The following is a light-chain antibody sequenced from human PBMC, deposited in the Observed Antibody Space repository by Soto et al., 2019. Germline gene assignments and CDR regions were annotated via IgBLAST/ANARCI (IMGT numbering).Light chain of an antibody. CDR1: QNISVW. CDR3: QQYDSSSPT. CDR2: DAS. Sequence: DIQMTQSPSTLSASVGDGVTITCRASQNISVWLAWYQQRPGKAPKFLIYDASSLETGVPSRFSGSGSGTEFPLTIRSLQPDDFATYYCQQYDSSSPTFGQGNKLEIK. V-gene: IGKV1-5*01. J-gene: IGKJ2*01.